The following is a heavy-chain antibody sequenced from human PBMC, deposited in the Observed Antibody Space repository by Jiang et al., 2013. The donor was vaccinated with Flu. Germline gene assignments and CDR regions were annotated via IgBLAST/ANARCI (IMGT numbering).Heavy chain of an antibody. CDR2: ISDPLVTT. V-gene: IGHV1-18*01. CDR1: GFTLRNYG. D-gene: IGHD1-26*01. CDR3: ARDRSNSDV. Sequence: GAEVKKPGASVRVSCKASGFTLRNYGISWVRQAPGQGLEWMGWISDPLVTTNYAQKFEGRVTMTTDTSTNTAYMDLRDLRFDDTAVYYCARDRSNSDVWGQGTTITVSS. J-gene: IGHJ6*02.